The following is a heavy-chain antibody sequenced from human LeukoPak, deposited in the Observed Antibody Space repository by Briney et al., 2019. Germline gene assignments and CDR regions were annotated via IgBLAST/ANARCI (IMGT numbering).Heavy chain of an antibody. Sequence: GGSLRLSCSASGLTFSSYAMHWVRQAPGKGLEYVSAISSNGGSTYYADSVKGRFTISRDNSKNTLYLQMSSLRAEDTAVYYCVREAAAYYFDYWGQGTLVTVSS. D-gene: IGHD6-13*01. J-gene: IGHJ4*02. CDR2: ISSNGGST. V-gene: IGHV3-64D*06. CDR1: GLTFSSYA. CDR3: VREAAAYYFDY.